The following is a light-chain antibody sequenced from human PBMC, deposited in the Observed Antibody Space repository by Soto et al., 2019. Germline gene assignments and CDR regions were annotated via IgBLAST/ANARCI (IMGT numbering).Light chain of an antibody. V-gene: IGLV2-14*01. CDR1: SSDIGGSKY. Sequence: QSVLTQPASLSGSPGQSITISCTGTSSDIGGSKYVSWYQQHPGKAPKLMIYEVTYRPSGVSDRFSGSKSGNTASLTVSGIQAEEEPDYYCSSYTRSGTLYVFGTGTKVTV. CDR2: EVT. J-gene: IGLJ1*01. CDR3: SSYTRSGTLYV.